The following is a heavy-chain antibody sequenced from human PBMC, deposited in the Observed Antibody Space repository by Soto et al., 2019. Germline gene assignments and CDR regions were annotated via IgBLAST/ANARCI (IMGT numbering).Heavy chain of an antibody. CDR2: INPNSGGT. D-gene: IGHD1-7*01. Sequence: ASVKVSCKASGYTFTGYYMHWVRQAPGQGLEWMGWINPNSGGTNYAQKFQGWVTMTRDTSISTAYMELSRLRSDDTAVYYCARDGNWNYGPSEQTASFDYWGQGTLVTVSS. J-gene: IGHJ4*02. CDR3: ARDGNWNYGPSEQTASFDY. CDR1: GYTFTGYY. V-gene: IGHV1-2*04.